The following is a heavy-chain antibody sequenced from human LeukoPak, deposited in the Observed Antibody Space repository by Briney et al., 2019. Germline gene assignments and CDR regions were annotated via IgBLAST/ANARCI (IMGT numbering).Heavy chain of an antibody. V-gene: IGHV3-23*01. CDR2: ISGSGGST. CDR1: GFTFSSYA. Sequence: GGSLRLSCAASGFTFSSYAMSWVRQAPGKGPEWVSAISGSGGSTYYADSVKGRFTISRDNSKNTLYLQMNSLRAEDTAVYYCAKDRGPIAVAGPTAFDYWGQGTLVTVSS. J-gene: IGHJ4*02. CDR3: AKDRGPIAVAGPTAFDY. D-gene: IGHD6-19*01.